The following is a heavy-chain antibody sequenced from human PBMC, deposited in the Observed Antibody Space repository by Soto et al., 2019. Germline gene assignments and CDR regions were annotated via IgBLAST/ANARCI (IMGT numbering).Heavy chain of an antibody. CDR2: IIPMYETP. Sequence: QVQLVQSGAEVKKPGSSVKVSCRASGGTFTTNAISWVRQAPGQGLEWMGAIIPMYETPYYAQKFKERVTIRADESSSTAYMEVISLRSEDTAIYYCARGGSSELDFWGQGTLVTASS. V-gene: IGHV1-69*12. CDR3: ARGGSSELDF. D-gene: IGHD6-6*01. CDR1: GGTFTTNA. J-gene: IGHJ4*02.